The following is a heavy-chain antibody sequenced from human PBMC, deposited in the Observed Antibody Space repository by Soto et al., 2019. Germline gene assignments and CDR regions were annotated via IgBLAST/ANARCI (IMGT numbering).Heavy chain of an antibody. J-gene: IGHJ4*02. CDR1: GYTVTTYA. CDR3: ARDPLSGTPDY. D-gene: IGHD1-26*01. Sequence: GASVKVSCKASGYTVTTYAMHWVRQAPGQSLEWMGWMNAGTGNTEYSQKFRGRVAITRDTSASTVYMELSSLRSEDTAVYYCARDPLSGTPDYWGQGTLVTVSS. CDR2: MNAGTGNT. V-gene: IGHV1-3*01.